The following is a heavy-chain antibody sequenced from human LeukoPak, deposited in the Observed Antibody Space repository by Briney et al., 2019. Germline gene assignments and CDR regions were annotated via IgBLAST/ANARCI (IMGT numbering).Heavy chain of an antibody. CDR2: IIPIFGTA. V-gene: IGHV1-69*13. D-gene: IGHD2-2*01. CDR3: ARDRCSSTSCYRPYYYGMDV. CDR1: GGTFSSYA. Sequence: SVKVSCKASGGTFSSYAISWVRQAPGQGLEWMGGIIPIFGTANYAQKFQGRVTITADESTSTAYMELSSLRSDDTAVYYCARDRCSSTSCYRPYYYGMDVWGQGTTVTVSS. J-gene: IGHJ6*02.